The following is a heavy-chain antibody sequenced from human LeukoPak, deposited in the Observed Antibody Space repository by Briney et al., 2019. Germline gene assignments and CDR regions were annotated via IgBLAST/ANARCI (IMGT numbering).Heavy chain of an antibody. D-gene: IGHD5-12*01. Sequence: GGSLRLSCAASGFTFSSYSMNWVRQAPGKGLEWVSSISSSSSYIYYADSVKGRFTISRDNAKNSLYLQMNSLRAEDTAVYYCAKDISGYYSWDYWGQGTLVTVSS. CDR2: ISSSSSYI. CDR1: GFTFSSYS. J-gene: IGHJ4*02. CDR3: AKDISGYYSWDY. V-gene: IGHV3-21*01.